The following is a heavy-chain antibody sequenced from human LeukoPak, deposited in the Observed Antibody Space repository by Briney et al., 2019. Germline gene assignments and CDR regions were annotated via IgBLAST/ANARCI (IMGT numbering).Heavy chain of an antibody. CDR1: GFTLITND. D-gene: IGHD1-14*01. Sequence: GGSLRLSCAASGFTLITNDMNWVRQAPGKGVEWVSVIYSDGNTKYTDSVQGRFTISRDNSKNTLYLEMNSLSPDDTAVYYCARGVEPLAANTLAYWGQGTLVTVSS. CDR2: IYSDGNT. V-gene: IGHV3-53*01. J-gene: IGHJ4*02. CDR3: ARGVEPLAANTLAY.